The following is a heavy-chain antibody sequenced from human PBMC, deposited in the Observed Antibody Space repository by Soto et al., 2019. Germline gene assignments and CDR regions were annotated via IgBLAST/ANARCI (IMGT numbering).Heavy chain of an antibody. CDR3: ARDPGELRILYLEY. CDR2: ISSSSTYI. J-gene: IGHJ4*02. CDR1: RFAFSSYS. V-gene: IGHV3-21*01. D-gene: IGHD2-8*01. Sequence: GESLKISCAASRFAFSSYSMNWVRQAPGKGLEWVASISSSSTYIYYADSLKGRFTISRDNAKNSLYLQMNSLRAEDTAVYYCARDPGELRILYLEYWGQGTLVTVSS.